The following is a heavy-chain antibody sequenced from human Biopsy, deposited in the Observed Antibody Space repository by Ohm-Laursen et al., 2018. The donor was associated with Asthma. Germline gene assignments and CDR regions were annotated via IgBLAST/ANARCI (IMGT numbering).Heavy chain of an antibody. D-gene: IGHD2/OR15-2a*01. CDR2: ISGSSIII. CDR3: ARDESFSMASGSWFDP. J-gene: IGHJ5*02. CDR1: GFNFGNYA. Sequence: SLRLSCTASGFNFGNYAMAWVRQAPGKGLEWVSTISGSSIIIHYGGSVKGRFTISRDNSKSTMYLVMNSLRPEDTAVYYCARDESFSMASGSWFDPWGQGTLVTVSS. V-gene: IGHV3-23*01.